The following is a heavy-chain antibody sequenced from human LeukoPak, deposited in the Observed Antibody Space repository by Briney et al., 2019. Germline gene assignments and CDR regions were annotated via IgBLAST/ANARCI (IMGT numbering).Heavy chain of an antibody. Sequence: GGSLRLSCAASGFALSDFSMNWVRLAPGRGPAWVASVKQDGGEKYYVDSVKGRFTIPGDNAKNSLYLQMNSLRAEDTAVYYCARWRGSGKYFDSWGQGTLVTVSS. CDR1: GFALSDFS. D-gene: IGHD3-10*01. V-gene: IGHV3-7*04. CDR2: VKQDGGEK. CDR3: ARWRGSGKYFDS. J-gene: IGHJ4*02.